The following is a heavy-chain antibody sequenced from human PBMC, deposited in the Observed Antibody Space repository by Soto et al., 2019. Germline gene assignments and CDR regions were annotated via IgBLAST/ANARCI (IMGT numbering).Heavy chain of an antibody. V-gene: IGHV4-59*01. CDR3: ARDSLYCSNGVCYRPFDY. CDR2: IYYSGST. CDR1: GGSISSYY. Sequence: PSETLSLTCTVSGGSISSYYWSWIRQPPGKGLEWIGYIYYSGSTNYNPSLKSRVTISVDTSKNQFSLKLSSVTAADTAVYYCARDSLYCSNGVCYRPFDYWGQGTLVTVSS. J-gene: IGHJ4*02. D-gene: IGHD2-8*01.